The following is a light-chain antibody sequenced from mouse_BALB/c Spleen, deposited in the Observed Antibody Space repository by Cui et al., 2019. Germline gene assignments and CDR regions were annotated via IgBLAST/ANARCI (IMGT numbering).Light chain of an antibody. J-gene: IGKJ5*01. V-gene: IGKV5-48*01. CDR3: QQSNSWPTTT. CDR2: YAS. CDR1: QSIGTS. Sequence: DILLTQSQAILPVRPGERVSFSCRASQSIGTSIHWYQQRTNGSPRLLIKYASESISGIPSRFSGSGSGTDFTLSINSVESEDIADYYCQQSNSWPTTTFGAGTKLELK.